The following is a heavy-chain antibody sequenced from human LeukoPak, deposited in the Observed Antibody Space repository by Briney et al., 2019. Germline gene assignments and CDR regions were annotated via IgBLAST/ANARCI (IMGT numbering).Heavy chain of an antibody. J-gene: IGHJ4*02. D-gene: IGHD2-15*01. CDR3: ARSPRYCSGGSCYSPFGF. CDR1: GFTFSSYS. Sequence: GGSLRLSCAASGFTFSSYSMNWVRQAPGKGLEWVSYISSSSSTIYYADSVKGRFTISRDNAKNSLYLQMNSLRAEDTAVYYCARSPRYCSGGSCYSPFGFWGQGTLVTVSS. V-gene: IGHV3-48*01. CDR2: ISSSSSTI.